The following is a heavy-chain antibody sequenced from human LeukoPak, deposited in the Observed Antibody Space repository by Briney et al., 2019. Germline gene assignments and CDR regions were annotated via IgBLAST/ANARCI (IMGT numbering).Heavy chain of an antibody. CDR2: LIPIFGTA. D-gene: IGHD2-15*01. V-gene: IGHV1-69*01. CDR3: ARDRSGPPPYYYGMDV. CDR1: GGTFSSYA. J-gene: IGHJ6*02. Sequence: GSSVKVSCKASGGTFSSYAISWVRQAPGQGLEWMGGLIPIFGTANYAQKFQGRVTITADESTSTAYMELSSLRSEDTAVYYCARDRSGPPPYYYGMDVWGQGTTVTVSS.